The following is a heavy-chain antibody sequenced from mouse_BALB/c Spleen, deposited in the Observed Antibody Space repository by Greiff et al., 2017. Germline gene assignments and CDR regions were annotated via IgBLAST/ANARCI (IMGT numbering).Heavy chain of an antibody. CDR1: GFSLTSYG. J-gene: IGHJ3*01. V-gene: IGHV2-2*02. CDR3: ARGHRYDWFAY. CDR2: IWSGGST. D-gene: IGHD2-14*01. Sequence: VQLQQSGPGLVQPSQSLSITCTVSGFSLTSYGVHWVRQSPGKGLEWLGVIWSGGSTDYNAAFISRLSISKDNSKCQVFFKMNSLQANDTSIYYCARGHRYDWFAYWGQGTLVTVSA.